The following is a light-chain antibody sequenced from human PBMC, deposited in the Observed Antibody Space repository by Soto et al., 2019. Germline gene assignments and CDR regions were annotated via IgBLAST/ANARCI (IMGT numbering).Light chain of an antibody. J-gene: IGLJ1*01. CDR3: EAWDSSLNVYL. V-gene: IGLV1-51*01. CDR1: SSNIGNYY. CDR2: DNN. Sequence: QSVLTQPPSVSADPGQKVTISCSGSSSNIGNYYVSWYHQLPGTAPTLLIYDNNKRPSGIPDRFSGSKSGTSATLAITGLQTGDGGDYSCEAWDSSLNVYLFGGGTEDIVL.